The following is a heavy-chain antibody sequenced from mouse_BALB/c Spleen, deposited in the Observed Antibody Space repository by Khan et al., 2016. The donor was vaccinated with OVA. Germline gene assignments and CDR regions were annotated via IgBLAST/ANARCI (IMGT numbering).Heavy chain of an antibody. CDR3: ASPAYDGYYDY. CDR1: GYIFTDYA. V-gene: IGHV1S137*01. CDR2: ISTYSGNT. Sequence: QVQLQQSGPELVRPGVSVKISCKGSGYIFTDYAMHWVKQSHAKSLEWIGLISTYSGNTNYNQQFKGKATMTVDKSSSTAYMELARLTSEDSAISYCASPAYDGYYDYWGQGTTLTVSS. D-gene: IGHD2-3*01. J-gene: IGHJ2*01.